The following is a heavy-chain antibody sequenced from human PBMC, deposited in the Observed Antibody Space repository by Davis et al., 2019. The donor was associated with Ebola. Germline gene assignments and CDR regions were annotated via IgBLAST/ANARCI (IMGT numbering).Heavy chain of an antibody. J-gene: IGHJ6*02. CDR3: ARDVVVPRSLVYYHYKMDG. D-gene: IGHD2-15*01. V-gene: IGHV1-8*01. CDR1: GYSFTSYD. Sequence: ASVQVSCKASGYSFTSYDITWVRQAPGQGPEWMGWMDPDSGNRGYVQSFQGRVTMTRNTSTNSAYMELTSLRSEDTAVYYCARDVVVPRSLVYYHYKMDGWGQGTTVTVSS. CDR2: MDPDSGNR.